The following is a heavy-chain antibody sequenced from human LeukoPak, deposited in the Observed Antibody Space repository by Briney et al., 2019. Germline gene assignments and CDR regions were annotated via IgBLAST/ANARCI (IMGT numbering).Heavy chain of an antibody. CDR2: ISSSSSYI. Sequence: GESLRLSCAASGFTFSSYSMNWVRQAPGKGLEWVSSISSSSSYIYYADSVKGRFTISRDNAKNSLYLQMNRMRAEDTAVYYCARDRGVYCTNGVCYGPYYYYYGMDVWGQGTTVTVSS. CDR1: GFTFSSYS. D-gene: IGHD2-8*01. V-gene: IGHV3-21*01. CDR3: ARDRGVYCTNGVCYGPYYYYYGMDV. J-gene: IGHJ6*02.